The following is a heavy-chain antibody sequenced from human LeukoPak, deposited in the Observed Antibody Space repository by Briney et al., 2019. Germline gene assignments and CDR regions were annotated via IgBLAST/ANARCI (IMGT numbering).Heavy chain of an antibody. J-gene: IGHJ5*02. Sequence: GASVKVSCKASDYIFTTYGISWVRQAPGQGLEWMGWISAYNGKTNYAQSLQGRVTMTTDTSTSTAYMELRSLRSDDTAVYYCARGPGEFFYVGGFAPGAKGPRVTVSS. V-gene: IGHV1-18*01. CDR3: ARGPGEFFYVGGFAP. CDR1: DYIFTTYG. D-gene: IGHD3-10*02. CDR2: ISAYNGKT.